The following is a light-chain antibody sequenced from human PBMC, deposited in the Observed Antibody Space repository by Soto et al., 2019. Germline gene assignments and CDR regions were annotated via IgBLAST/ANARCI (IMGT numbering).Light chain of an antibody. CDR2: GAS. CDR1: QSLRSTS. CDR3: QQDGSSGT. V-gene: IGKV3-20*01. J-gene: IGKJ1*01. Sequence: EIVLTQSPRTLSLSPGERATLSCRASQSLRSTSLAWYQQKPGQAPRLLISGASTRAADIPDRFSGSGSGTDFTLTISRLEPEDFAVYYCQQDGSSGTFGQGTKVDIK.